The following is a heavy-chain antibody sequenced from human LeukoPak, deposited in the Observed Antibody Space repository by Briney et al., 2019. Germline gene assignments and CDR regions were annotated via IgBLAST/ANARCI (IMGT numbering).Heavy chain of an antibody. Sequence: GGSLRLSCAASGFTFDDYTMHWVRQAPGKGLEWVSLISWDGGSTYYADSVKGRFTISRDNSKNSLYLQMNSLRTEDTALYYCAKDGTPTGDNYFDYWGQGTLVTVSS. D-gene: IGHD1-1*01. V-gene: IGHV3-43*01. CDR1: GFTFDDYT. CDR3: AKDGTPTGDNYFDY. J-gene: IGHJ4*02. CDR2: ISWDGGST.